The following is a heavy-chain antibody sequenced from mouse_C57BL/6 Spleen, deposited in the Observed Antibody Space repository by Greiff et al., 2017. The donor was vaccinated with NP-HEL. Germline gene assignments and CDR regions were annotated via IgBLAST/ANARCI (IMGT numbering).Heavy chain of an antibody. CDR2: ISYDGSN. J-gene: IGHJ1*03. CDR1: GYSITSGYY. CDR3: ARYYGSPWYFDV. V-gene: IGHV3-6*01. Sequence: EVKLVESGPGLVKPSQSLSLTCSVTGYSITSGYYWNWIRQLPGNKLEWTGYISYDGSNNYNPSLKSRISITRDTSKNQFFLKLNSVTTEDTATYYCARYYGSPWYFDVWGTWTTVTVSS. D-gene: IGHD1-1*02.